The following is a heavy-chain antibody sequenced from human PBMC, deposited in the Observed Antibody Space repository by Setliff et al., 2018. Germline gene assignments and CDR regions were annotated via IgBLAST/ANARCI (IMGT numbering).Heavy chain of an antibody. CDR3: ARDLYDYVWGTYRYHDAFDI. J-gene: IGHJ3*02. CDR2: IYYRGST. Sequence: SETLSLTCTVSGGSISSSSYHWGWIRQPPGKVLEWIGNIYYRGSTDYNPSLKSRVTISIDTSKNQFSLKLSSVTAADTAVYYCARDLYDYVWGTYRYHDAFDIWGQGTMVTVSS. CDR1: GGSISSSSYH. D-gene: IGHD3-16*02. V-gene: IGHV4-39*07.